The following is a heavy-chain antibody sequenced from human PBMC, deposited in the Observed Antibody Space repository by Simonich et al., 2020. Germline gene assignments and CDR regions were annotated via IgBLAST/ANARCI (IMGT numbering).Heavy chain of an antibody. Sequence: QLQLQESGPGLVKPSETLSLTCPVSVGSISSSRYYWGWIRQPPGKGLEWIGNIYYSGSTYYNPTLKSQVIISVDRSKNQFALKLSSVAAADTAVYYCVGNAGFAFDNWGQGTMVTVSS. D-gene: IGHD2-8*01. CDR3: VGNAGFAFDN. CDR2: IYYSGST. J-gene: IGHJ3*02. V-gene: IGHV4-39*01. CDR1: VGSISSSRYY.